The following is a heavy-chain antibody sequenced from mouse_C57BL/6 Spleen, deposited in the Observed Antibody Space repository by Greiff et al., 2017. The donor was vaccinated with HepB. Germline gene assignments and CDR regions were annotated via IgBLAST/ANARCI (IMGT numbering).Heavy chain of an antibody. V-gene: IGHV1-61*01. CDR2: IYPSDSET. D-gene: IGHD2-4*01. CDR1: GYTFTSYW. J-gene: IGHJ1*03. Sequence: QVQLKQPGAELVRPGSSVKLSCKASGYTFTSYWMDWVKQRPGQGLEWIGNIYPSDSETHYNQKFKDKATLTVDKSSSTAYMQLSSLTSEDSAVYYCARSLYDYSWYFDVWGTGTTVTVSS. CDR3: ARSLYDYSWYFDV.